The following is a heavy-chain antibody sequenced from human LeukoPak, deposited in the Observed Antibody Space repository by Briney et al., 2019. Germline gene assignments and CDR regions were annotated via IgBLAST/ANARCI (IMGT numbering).Heavy chain of an antibody. CDR1: GGSISSYY. D-gene: IGHD3-22*01. CDR2: IYYSGST. V-gene: IGHV4-59*01. CDR3: AREGENYYDSSGYYDY. Sequence: SETLSLTCTVSGGSISSYYWSWIRQPPGKGLEWIGYIYYSGSTNYNPSLKSRVTISVDTSKNQFSLKLSSVTAADTAVYYCAREGENYYDSSGYYDYWGQGTLVTVSS. J-gene: IGHJ4*02.